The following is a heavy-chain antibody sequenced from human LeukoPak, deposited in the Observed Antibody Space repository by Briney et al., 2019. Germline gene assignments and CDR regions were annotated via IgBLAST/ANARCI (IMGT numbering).Heavy chain of an antibody. Sequence: SETLSLTCTVSGGSISSSTYYWGWIRQPPGRGLEWIGTIYYRGSTYYNPSLKSRVTISVDTSNNQFSLRLSSVTAADTAVYYCAILGTGSSWGQGTLVTVTS. V-gene: IGHV4-39*01. CDR2: IYYRGST. CDR1: GGSISSSTYY. D-gene: IGHD3-10*01. CDR3: AILGTGSS. J-gene: IGHJ5*02.